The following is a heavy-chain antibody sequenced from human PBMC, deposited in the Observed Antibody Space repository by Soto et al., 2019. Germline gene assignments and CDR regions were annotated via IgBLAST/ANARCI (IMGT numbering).Heavy chain of an antibody. CDR1: GGTFSSYA. CDR3: ARDPHDYSGFDY. D-gene: IGHD2-21*01. J-gene: IGHJ4*02. Sequence: ASVKVSCKASGGTFSSYAISWVRQAPGQGLEWMGGIIPIFGTANYAQKFQGRVTITADESTSTAYMELSSLRSEDTAVYYCARDPHDYSGFDYWGQGTLVPSPQ. V-gene: IGHV1-69*13. CDR2: IIPIFGTA.